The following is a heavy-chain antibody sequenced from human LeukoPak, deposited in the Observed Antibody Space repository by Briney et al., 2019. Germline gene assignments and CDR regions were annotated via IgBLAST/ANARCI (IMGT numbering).Heavy chain of an antibody. Sequence: GRSQRLSCAASGFTFSSYAMHWVRQAPGKGLEWVAVISYDGSNKYYADSVKGRFTISRDNSKNTLYLQMNSLRAEDTAVYYCARRESDDGMDVWGQGTTVTVSS. V-gene: IGHV3-30-3*01. CDR2: ISYDGSNK. CDR3: ARRESDDGMDV. D-gene: IGHD3-10*01. CDR1: GFTFSSYA. J-gene: IGHJ6*02.